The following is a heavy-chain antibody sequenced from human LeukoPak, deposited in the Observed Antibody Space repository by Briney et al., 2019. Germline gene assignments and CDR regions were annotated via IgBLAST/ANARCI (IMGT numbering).Heavy chain of an antibody. D-gene: IGHD5-12*01. CDR1: GFTFTSSA. J-gene: IGHJ6*02. CDR2: IVVGSGNT. Sequence: SVKVSCKASGFTFTSSAVQWVRQARGQRLEWIGWIVVGSGNTNYAQKFQERVTITRDMSTSTAYMELSSLRSEDTAVYYCVASFGVVATTYYYYYGMDVWGQGTMVTVSS. CDR3: VASFGVVATTYYYYYGMDV. V-gene: IGHV1-58*01.